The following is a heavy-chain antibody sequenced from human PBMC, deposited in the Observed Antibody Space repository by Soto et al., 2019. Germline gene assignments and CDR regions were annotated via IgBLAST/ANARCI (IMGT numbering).Heavy chain of an antibody. CDR3: AREYYYGSAPCDAFDI. D-gene: IGHD3-10*01. CDR2: ISSSSSYI. V-gene: IGHV3-21*01. CDR1: GFTFSSYS. J-gene: IGHJ3*02. Sequence: EVQLVESGGGLVKPGGSLRLSCAASGFTFSSYSRNWVRQAPGKGLEWVSSISSSSSYIYYADSVKGRFTISRDNAKNSLYLQMNSLRAEDTAVYYCAREYYYGSAPCDAFDIWGQGTMVTVSS.